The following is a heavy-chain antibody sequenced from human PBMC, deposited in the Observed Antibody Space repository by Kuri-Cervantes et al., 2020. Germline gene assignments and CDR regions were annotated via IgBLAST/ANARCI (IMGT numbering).Heavy chain of an antibody. V-gene: IGHV1-2*02. D-gene: IGHD3-22*01. CDR3: ARDEPHYYDSSGYYFD. CDR2: INPNSGGT. CDR1: GYTFTGYY. J-gene: IGHJ4*02. Sequence: ASVKVSCKASGYTFTGYYMHWVRQAPGQGLEWMGWINPNSGGTNYAQKFQGRVTVTTDTSTSTAYMELRSLRSDDTAVYYCARDEPHYYDSSGYYFDWGQGTLVTVSS.